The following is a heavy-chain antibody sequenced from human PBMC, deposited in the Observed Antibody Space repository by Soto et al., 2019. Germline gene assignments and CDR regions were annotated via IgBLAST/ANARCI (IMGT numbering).Heavy chain of an antibody. CDR3: ARVGNGLGYCSGGSCYDYCDYYYYYGMDV. CDR1: GGTFSSYA. CDR2: IIPIFGTA. V-gene: IGHV1-69*06. Sequence: QVQLVQSGAEVKKPGSSVKVSCKASGGTFSSYAISWVRQAPGQGLEWMGGIIPIFGTANYAQKFQGRVTITADKSTSTAYMELSSLRSEDTAVYYCARVGNGLGYCSGGSCYDYCDYYYYYGMDVWGQGTTVTVSS. D-gene: IGHD2-15*01. J-gene: IGHJ6*02.